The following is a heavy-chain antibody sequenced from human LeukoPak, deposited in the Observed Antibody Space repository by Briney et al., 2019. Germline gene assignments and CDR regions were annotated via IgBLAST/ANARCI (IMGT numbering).Heavy chain of an antibody. CDR3: ARGPRFFHYDSSGYYDATVDY. CDR1: GGSISSYY. Sequence: SETLSLTCTVSGGSISSYYWSWIRQPPGKGLEWIGYIYYSGSTNYSPSLKSRVTISVDTSKNQFSLKLSSVTAADTAVYYCARGPRFFHYDSSGYYDATVDYWGQGTLVTVSS. J-gene: IGHJ4*02. V-gene: IGHV4-59*01. CDR2: IYYSGST. D-gene: IGHD3-22*01.